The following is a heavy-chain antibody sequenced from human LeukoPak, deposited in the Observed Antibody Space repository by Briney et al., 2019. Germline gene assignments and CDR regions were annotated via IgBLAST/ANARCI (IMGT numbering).Heavy chain of an antibody. V-gene: IGHV7-4-1*02. CDR1: GYTFTSYA. CDR2: INTNTGNP. D-gene: IGHD2-2*01. J-gene: IGHJ2*01. Sequence: ASVKVSCKASGYTFTSYAMNWVRQAPGQGLEWMGWINTNTGNPTYAQGFTGRFVFSLDTSVSTAYLQISSLKAEDTAVYYCARDPPSIGFRPWYFDLWGRGTLVTVSS. CDR3: ARDPPSIGFRPWYFDL.